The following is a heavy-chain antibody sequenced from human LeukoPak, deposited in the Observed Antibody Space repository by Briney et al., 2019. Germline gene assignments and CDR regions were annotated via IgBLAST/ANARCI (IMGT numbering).Heavy chain of an antibody. D-gene: IGHD6-19*01. J-gene: IGHJ6*02. CDR3: ASPGYSSGWYGVEYYYYGMDV. V-gene: IGHV3-30*04. CDR1: GFTFSSYA. Sequence: GGSLRLSCAASGFTFSSYAMHWVRQAPGKGLEWVAVISYDGSNKYYADSVKGRFTISRDNSKNTLYLQMNSLRAEDTAVYYCASPGYSSGWYGVEYYYYGMDVWGQGTTVTVSS. CDR2: ISYDGSNK.